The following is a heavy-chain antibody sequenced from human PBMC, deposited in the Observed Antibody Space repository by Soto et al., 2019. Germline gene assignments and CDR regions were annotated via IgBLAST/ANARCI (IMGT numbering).Heavy chain of an antibody. CDR1: GGSISSGDYY. V-gene: IGHV4-30-4*01. CDR3: ARVRGVCSGGSCYHYYYYYGMDV. CDR2: IYYSGST. J-gene: IGHJ6*02. D-gene: IGHD2-15*01. Sequence: SETLSLTCTVSGGSISSGDYYWSWIRQPPGKGLEWIGYIYYSGSTYYNPSLKSRVTISVDTSKNQFSLKLSSVTAADTAVCYCARVRGVCSGGSCYHYYYYYGMDVWGQGTTVTVSS.